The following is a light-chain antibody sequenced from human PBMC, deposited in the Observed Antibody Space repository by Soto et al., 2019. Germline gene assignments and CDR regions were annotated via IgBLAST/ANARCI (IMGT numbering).Light chain of an antibody. Sequence: QSALTQPASVSGSTGQSITISCTGTSSDVGGYNYVSWYPQHPGKAPKLMIYDVSNRTSGVSNRFSGSKSGNTASLTISGLQAEDEADYYCISYTSSSTSVVFGGGTKLTFL. CDR3: ISYTSSSTSVV. V-gene: IGLV2-14*01. J-gene: IGLJ2*01. CDR1: SSDVGGYNY. CDR2: DVS.